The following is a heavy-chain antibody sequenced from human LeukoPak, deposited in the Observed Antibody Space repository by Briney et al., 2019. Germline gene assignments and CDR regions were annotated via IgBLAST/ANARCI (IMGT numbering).Heavy chain of an antibody. V-gene: IGHV6-1*01. D-gene: IGHD2-2*01. CDR3: ARRLTQYDCFDP. CDR1: GDSVSSNSVT. CDR2: TYYRSTWYN. J-gene: IGHJ5*02. Sequence: SQTLSLTWAISGDSVSSNSVTWNWIRQSPSRGLEWLGRTYYRSTWYNDYAVSVRGRITVNPDTSKNQFSLHLNSVTPEDTAVYYCARRLTQYDCFDPWGQGILVTVSS.